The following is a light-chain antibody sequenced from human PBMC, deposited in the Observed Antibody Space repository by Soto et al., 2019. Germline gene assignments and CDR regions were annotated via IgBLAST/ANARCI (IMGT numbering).Light chain of an antibody. V-gene: IGKV3-20*01. CDR1: QSISSSY. Sequence: EIVLTQSPGTLSLSPGERVTLSCRASQSISSSYLAWYQQKPGQAPRLLIYGSSSGATGIPDRFSGSGSGTDFTLTISRLEPEDFAVYYCQQYGNSPWTFGQGTKV. CDR3: QQYGNSPWT. CDR2: GSS. J-gene: IGKJ1*01.